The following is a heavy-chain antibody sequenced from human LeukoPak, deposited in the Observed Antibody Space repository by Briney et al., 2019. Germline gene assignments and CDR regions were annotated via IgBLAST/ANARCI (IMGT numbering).Heavy chain of an antibody. Sequence: ASVKVSCKASGYTFTGYYMHWVRQAPGQGLEWMGWINPNSGGTNYAQKFQGRVTMTRDTSISTAYMELSRLSSDDTAVYYCAREIAVAVDYYGMDVWGQGTTVTVSS. CDR3: AREIAVAVDYYGMDV. V-gene: IGHV1-2*02. D-gene: IGHD6-19*01. J-gene: IGHJ6*02. CDR2: INPNSGGT. CDR1: GYTFTGYY.